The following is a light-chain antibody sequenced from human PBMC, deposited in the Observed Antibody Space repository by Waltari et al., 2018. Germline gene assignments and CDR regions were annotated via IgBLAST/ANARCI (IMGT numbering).Light chain of an antibody. J-gene: IGLJ3*02. Sequence: QSALTQPAPVSGSPGQSIPISCTGTSSDVGGHHLVPWYQQHPGKAPKLIIYEGNKWPSGVSHRFSGSKSGNTASLTISGLQAEDEADYYCCSFAGSTTWVFGGGTTLTVL. CDR1: SSDVGGHHL. V-gene: IGLV2-23*01. CDR3: CSFAGSTTWV. CDR2: EGN.